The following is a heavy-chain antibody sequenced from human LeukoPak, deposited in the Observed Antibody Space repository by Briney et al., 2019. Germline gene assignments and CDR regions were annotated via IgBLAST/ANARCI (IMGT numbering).Heavy chain of an antibody. J-gene: IGHJ1*01. D-gene: IGHD5-24*01. CDR2: IYYSGST. V-gene: IGHV4-59*08. CDR3: ARLQSYFQH. CDR1: GGSISSFF. Sequence: SETLSLTCTVSGGSISSFFWSWIRQPPGKGLEWIGYIYYSGSTDYNPSLKSRVTISVDTSKNQFSLKLNSVTAADTAVYYCARLQSYFQHWGQGTLVTVSS.